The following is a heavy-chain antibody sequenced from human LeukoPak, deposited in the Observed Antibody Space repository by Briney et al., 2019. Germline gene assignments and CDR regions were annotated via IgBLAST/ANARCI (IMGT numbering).Heavy chain of an antibody. CDR3: ARGMPYYGSGSRLRP. CDR1: GGSFSSHY. D-gene: IGHD3-10*01. Sequence: SETLSLTCGVSGGSFSSHYWTWIRQPPGKGLEWIGEINPRGSTNYNPSLESRVTVSADTSRNQLSLSLTSVTAADSAVYYCARGMPYYGSGSRLRPWGQGTLVTVSS. V-gene: IGHV4-34*01. J-gene: IGHJ5*02. CDR2: INPRGST.